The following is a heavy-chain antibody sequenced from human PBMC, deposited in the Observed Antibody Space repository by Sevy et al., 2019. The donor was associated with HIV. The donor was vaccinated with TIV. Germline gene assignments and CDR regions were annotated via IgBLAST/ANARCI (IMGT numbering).Heavy chain of an antibody. V-gene: IGHV3-15*01. D-gene: IGHD3-10*01. CDR2: IKSKTDGGTT. CDR3: TTLTPGVRGATVSMDV. Sequence: GGSLRLSCAASGFTFSNAWMSWVRQAPGKGLEWVGRIKSKTDGGTTDDAAPVKGRFTISRDDSKNTPYLQLNSLKTEDTAVYYCTTLTPGVRGATVSMDVWGQGTTVTVSS. J-gene: IGHJ6*02. CDR1: GFTFSNAW.